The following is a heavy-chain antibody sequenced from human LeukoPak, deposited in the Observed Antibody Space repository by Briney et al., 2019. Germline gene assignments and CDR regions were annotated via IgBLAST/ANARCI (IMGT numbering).Heavy chain of an antibody. J-gene: IGHJ4*02. Sequence: TTSETLSLTCAVSGGSISSSNWWSWVRQPPGQGLEWIGEIYHSGSPNYNPSLKSRVTISVDKSKNQFSLKLNSVTAADTAIYYCARVGPGYSTSWLDYWGQGTLVTVSS. CDR2: IYHSGSP. V-gene: IGHV4-4*02. CDR1: GGSISSSNW. CDR3: ARVGPGYSTSWLDY. D-gene: IGHD6-13*01.